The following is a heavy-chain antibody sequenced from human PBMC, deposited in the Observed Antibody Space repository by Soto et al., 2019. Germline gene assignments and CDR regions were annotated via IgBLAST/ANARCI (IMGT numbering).Heavy chain of an antibody. D-gene: IGHD1-26*01. J-gene: IGHJ6*02. CDR2: INSDGSST. CDR3: ARAVGSYSYYYGMDV. Sequence: PGGSLRLSCAASGFTFSSYWMHWVRQAPGKGLVWVSRINSDGSSTSYADSVKGRFTISRDNAKNTLYLQMNSLRAEDTAVYYCARAVGSYSYYYGMDVWGQGTTVTVSS. CDR1: GFTFSSYW. V-gene: IGHV3-74*01.